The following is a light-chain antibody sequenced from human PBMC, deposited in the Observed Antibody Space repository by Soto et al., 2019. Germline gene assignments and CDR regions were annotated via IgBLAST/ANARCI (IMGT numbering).Light chain of an antibody. CDR2: AAS. CDR1: QGISSH. J-gene: IGKJ2*01. CDR3: QQLNSFPYT. V-gene: IGKV1-9*01. Sequence: DIQLTQSPSFLSASVGDRVIITCRASQGISSHLAWYQEKPGKAPKLLIYAASTLQAGVPSRFSGSASGTEFGTEFSLTISSLQPEDFATYYCQQLNSFPYTFGQGTKLEIK.